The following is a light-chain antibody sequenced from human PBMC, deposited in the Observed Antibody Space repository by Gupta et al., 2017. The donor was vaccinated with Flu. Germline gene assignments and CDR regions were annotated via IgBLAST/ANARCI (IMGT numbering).Light chain of an antibody. V-gene: IGKV1-12*01. CDR3: QQSDSFPRT. J-gene: IGKJ4*02. CDR2: SAS. CDR1: HDISFW. Sequence: GDTVTITCRASHDISFWLAWYQQKPGKAPKLIIYSASHLQKEVPSRFSGSGSGTDFTLTISSLQPEDFASYYCQQSDSFPRTFGRGTRVEVK.